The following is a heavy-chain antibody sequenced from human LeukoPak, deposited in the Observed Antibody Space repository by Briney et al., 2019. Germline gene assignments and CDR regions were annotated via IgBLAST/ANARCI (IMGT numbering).Heavy chain of an antibody. Sequence: PGGSLRLSCGASGFIFSSYWMHWVRQVPGKGLVWVSRINSDGSSITYADFVKGRFTISRDNAKNTLYLQMNSLRAEDTAVYYCARDGYCSRGTCYGKDYWGQRTLVTVSS. CDR3: ARDGYCSRGTCYGKDY. D-gene: IGHD2-2*03. CDR2: INSDGSSI. CDR1: GFIFSSYW. V-gene: IGHV3-74*01. J-gene: IGHJ4*02.